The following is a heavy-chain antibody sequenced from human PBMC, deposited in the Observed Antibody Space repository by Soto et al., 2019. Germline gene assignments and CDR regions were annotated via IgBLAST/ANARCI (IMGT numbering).Heavy chain of an antibody. CDR1: GYTFTSYY. D-gene: IGHD5-18*01. V-gene: IGHV1-46*01. CDR2: INPSGGST. CDR3: ARDRGWIQLWSDGMDV. Sequence: QVQLVQSGAEVKKPGASVKVSCKASGYTFTSYYMHWVRQAPGQGLEWMGIINPSGGSTSYAQKFQGRVTMTRDTSTSTVYMELSSLRSEDTAVYYCARDRGWIQLWSDGMDVWGQGTTVTVSS. J-gene: IGHJ6*02.